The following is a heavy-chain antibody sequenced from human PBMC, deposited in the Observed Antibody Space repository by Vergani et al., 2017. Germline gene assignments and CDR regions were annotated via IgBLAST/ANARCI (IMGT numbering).Heavy chain of an antibody. CDR1: GGTFSSYA. D-gene: IGHD2-2*02. J-gene: IGHJ3*02. Sequence: QVQLVQSGAEVKKPGSSVKVSCKASGGTFSSYAISWVRQAPGQGLEWMGGIIPIFGTANYAQKFQGRVTITADDSTSTAYMELSSLRSEDTAVYYCARGXCSSTSCYNKPDDAFDIWGQGTMVTVSS. CDR2: IIPIFGTA. CDR3: ARGXCSSTSCYNKPDDAFDI. V-gene: IGHV1-69*13.